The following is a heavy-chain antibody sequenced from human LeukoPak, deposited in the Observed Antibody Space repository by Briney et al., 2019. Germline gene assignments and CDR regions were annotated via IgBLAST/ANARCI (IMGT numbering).Heavy chain of an antibody. J-gene: IGHJ4*02. V-gene: IGHV3-30-3*01. D-gene: IGHD6-19*01. CDR2: ISYDGSNK. CDR1: GFTFSSYA. Sequence: GGSLRLSCAASGFTFSSYAMHWARQAPGKGLEWVAVISYDGSNKYYADSVKGRFTISRDNSKNTLYLQMNSLRAEDTAVYYCARSRLEQWLVGGDYWGPGTLVTVSS. CDR3: ARSRLEQWLVGGDY.